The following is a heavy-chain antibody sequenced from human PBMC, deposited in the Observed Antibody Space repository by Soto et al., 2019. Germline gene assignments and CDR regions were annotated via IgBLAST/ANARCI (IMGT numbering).Heavy chain of an antibody. D-gene: IGHD6-13*01. Sequence: EVQLVESGGVLVQPGGSLRLSCAASGFTFSNYWMHWVRQGPGKGLEWVSRIKADGSRTDYADSVKGRFTISRDNAKNTLYLQMNSLRVEDTAVFYCARGGPDGAAAVAKKSAFDIWGQGTMVTVSS. CDR1: GFTFSNYW. J-gene: IGHJ3*02. CDR3: ARGGPDGAAAVAKKSAFDI. CDR2: IKADGSRT. V-gene: IGHV3-74*01.